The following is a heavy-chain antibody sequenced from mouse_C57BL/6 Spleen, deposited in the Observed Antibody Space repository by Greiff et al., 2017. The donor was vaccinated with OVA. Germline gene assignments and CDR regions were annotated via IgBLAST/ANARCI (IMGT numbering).Heavy chain of an antibody. V-gene: IGHV5-4*01. CDR1: GFTFSSYA. J-gene: IGHJ4*01. Sequence: EVQLVESGGGLVKPGGSLKLSCAASGFTFSSYAMSWVRQTPEKRLEWVATISDGGSYTYYPDNVKGRFTISRDNAKNNLYLQMSHLKSEDTAMYYCARDYSNYVGYYAMDYWGQGTSVTVSS. CDR2: ISDGGSYT. D-gene: IGHD2-5*01. CDR3: ARDYSNYVGYYAMDY.